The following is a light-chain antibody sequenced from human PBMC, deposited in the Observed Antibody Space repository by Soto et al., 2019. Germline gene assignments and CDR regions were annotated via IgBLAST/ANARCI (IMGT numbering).Light chain of an antibody. CDR3: SSYTSSSTYV. J-gene: IGLJ1*01. V-gene: IGLV2-18*02. CDR2: DVT. Sequence: LTQPPSVSGSPGQSVTISCTGTISDVGFYARVSWYQQPPGTAPKLLIYDVTSRPSGVPDRFSGSQSGKTASLTISGLRTEDEADYYCSSYTSSSTYVFGPGTKVTVL. CDR1: ISDVGFYAR.